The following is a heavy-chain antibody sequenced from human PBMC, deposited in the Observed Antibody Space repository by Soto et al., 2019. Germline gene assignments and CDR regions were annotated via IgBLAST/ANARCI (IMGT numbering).Heavy chain of an antibody. CDR1: GYTFTGYY. J-gene: IGHJ6*02. Sequence: GASVKVSCKASGYTFTGYYMHWVRQAPGQGLEWMGWINPNSGGTNYAQKFQGWVTMTRDTSISTAYMELSRLRSDDTAVYYCARATYSSSWYKTFYYYGMDVWGQGTTVTVSS. CDR2: INPNSGGT. V-gene: IGHV1-2*04. D-gene: IGHD6-13*01. CDR3: ARATYSSSWYKTFYYYGMDV.